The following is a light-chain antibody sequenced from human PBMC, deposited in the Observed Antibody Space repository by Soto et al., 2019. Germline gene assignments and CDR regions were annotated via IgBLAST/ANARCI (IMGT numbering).Light chain of an antibody. CDR3: HQYNSYWT. CDR1: QSVSSN. V-gene: IGKV3-15*01. CDR2: GAS. J-gene: IGKJ1*01. Sequence: IVITQSPSTLSVSPGERATLSCRASQSVSSNLAWYQQKPGQAPRLLIYGASTRATGIPARFSGSGSGTEFTLSSSSLQPDDFATYCCHQYNSYWTFGQGTKVDIK.